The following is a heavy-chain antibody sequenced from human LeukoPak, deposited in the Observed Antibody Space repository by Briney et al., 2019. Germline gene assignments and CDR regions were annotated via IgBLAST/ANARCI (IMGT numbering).Heavy chain of an antibody. CDR2: ISSSGSTI. D-gene: IGHD4-17*01. CDR1: GFTFSSYE. CDR3: AKDGRVGTVTTLNYYYYMDV. Sequence: GGSLRLSCAASGFTFSSYEMNWVRQAPGKGLEWVSYISSSGSTIYYADSVKGRFTISRDNAKNSLYLQMNSLRAEDTALYYCAKDGRVGTVTTLNYYYYMDVWGKGTTVTISS. V-gene: IGHV3-48*03. J-gene: IGHJ6*03.